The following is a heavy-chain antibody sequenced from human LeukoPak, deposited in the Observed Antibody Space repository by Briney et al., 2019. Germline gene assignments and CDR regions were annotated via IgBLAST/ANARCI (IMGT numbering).Heavy chain of an antibody. D-gene: IGHD6-13*01. J-gene: IGHJ4*02. Sequence: SQTLSLTCAISGDSVSSNSAAWNWIRQSPSRGLEWLGRTYYRSKWYNDYALSVKSRITVNPDTSKSQFSLQLNSVTPEDTAVYYCARGSNLYSSSWYFDYWGQGTLVTVSS. CDR1: GDSVSSNSAA. V-gene: IGHV6-1*01. CDR2: TYYRSKWYN. CDR3: ARGSNLYSSSWYFDY.